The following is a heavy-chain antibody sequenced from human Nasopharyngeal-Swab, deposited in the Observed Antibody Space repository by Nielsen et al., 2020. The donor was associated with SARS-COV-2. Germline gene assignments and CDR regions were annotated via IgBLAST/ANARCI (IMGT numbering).Heavy chain of an antibody. Sequence: GESLKISCAASGFTFSSYWMSWVRQAPGKGLEWVANIKQDGSEKYYVDSVKGRFTISRDNAKNSLYLQMNSLRAEDTAVYYCARDFYGRASGDYYYYYGMDVWGQGTTVTVSS. D-gene: IGHD2/OR15-2a*01. CDR3: ARDFYGRASGDYYYYYGMDV. J-gene: IGHJ6*02. CDR1: GFTFSSYW. V-gene: IGHV3-7*01. CDR2: IKQDGSEK.